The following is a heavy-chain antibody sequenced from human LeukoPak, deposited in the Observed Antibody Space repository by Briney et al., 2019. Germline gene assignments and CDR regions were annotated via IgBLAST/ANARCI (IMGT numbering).Heavy chain of an antibody. D-gene: IGHD3-10*01. CDR2: ISSNGGST. V-gene: IGHV3-64*01. CDR1: GFTFSSYA. CDR3: ARGLWFGESTLDYYMDV. J-gene: IGHJ6*03. Sequence: GGSLRLSCAASGFTFSSYAMHWVRQAPGKGLEYVSAISSNGGSTYYANSVKGRFTISRDNSKNTLYLQMDSLRAEDMAVYYCARGLWFGESTLDYYMDVWGKGTTVTASS.